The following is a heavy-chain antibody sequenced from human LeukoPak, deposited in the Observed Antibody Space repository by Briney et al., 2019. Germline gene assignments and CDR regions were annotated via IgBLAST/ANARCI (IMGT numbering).Heavy chain of an antibody. CDR2: MNPNSGNT. J-gene: IGHJ6*03. CDR1: GYTFTSYD. CDR3: ARGGFSGGSPISIYYYYYYMDV. Sequence: ASVKVSCKASGYTFTSYDINWVRQATGQGPEWMGWMNPNSGNTGYAQKFQGRVTMTRNTSISTAYMELSSLRSEDTAVYYCARGGFSGGSPISIYYYYYYMDVWGKGTTVTISS. D-gene: IGHD2-15*01. V-gene: IGHV1-8*01.